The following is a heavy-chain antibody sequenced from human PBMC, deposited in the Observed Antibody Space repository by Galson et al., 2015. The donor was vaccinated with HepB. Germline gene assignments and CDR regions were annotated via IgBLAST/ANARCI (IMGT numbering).Heavy chain of an antibody. V-gene: IGHV4-34*01. CDR1: GGSFSGYY. D-gene: IGHD6-13*01. Sequence: ETLSLTCAVYGGSFSGYYWSWIRQPPGKGLEWIGEINHSGSTNYNPSLKSRVTISVDTSKNQFSLKLSSVTAADTAVYYCARATQVSSSWYRGYNWFDPWGQGTLVTVSS. CDR2: INHSGST. J-gene: IGHJ5*02. CDR3: ARATQVSSSWYRGYNWFDP.